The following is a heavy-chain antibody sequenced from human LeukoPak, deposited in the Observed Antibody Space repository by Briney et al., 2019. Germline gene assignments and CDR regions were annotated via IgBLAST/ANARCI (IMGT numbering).Heavy chain of an antibody. J-gene: IGHJ4*02. CDR1: GYTFTSYY. D-gene: IGHD6-19*01. V-gene: IGHV1-46*01. CDR3: ARGRSSSGWYY. CDR2: INPSGGST. Sequence: ASVKVSCKASGYTFTSYYMHWVRQAPGQGLEWMGIINPSGGSTSYAQKFQGRVTITTDESTSTAYMELSSLRSEDTAVYYCARGRSSSGWYYWGQGTLVTVSS.